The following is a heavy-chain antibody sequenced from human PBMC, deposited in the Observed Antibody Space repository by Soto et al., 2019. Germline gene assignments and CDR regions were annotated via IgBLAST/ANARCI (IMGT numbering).Heavy chain of an antibody. V-gene: IGHV2-26*01. CDR2: IFSNDEK. CDR1: GFSLSNARMG. J-gene: IGHJ4*02. Sequence: SGPTLVNPTETLTLTCTVSGFSLSNARMGVSWIRQPPGKALEWLAHIFSNDEKSYSTSLKSRLTISKDTSKSQVVLTMTNMDPVDTATYYRARIPEITMVRGAVDYWGQGTLVTVSS. CDR3: ARIPEITMVRGAVDY. D-gene: IGHD3-10*01.